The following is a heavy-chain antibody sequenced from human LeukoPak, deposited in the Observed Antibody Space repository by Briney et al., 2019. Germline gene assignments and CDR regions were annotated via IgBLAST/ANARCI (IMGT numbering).Heavy chain of an antibody. Sequence: GGSLRLSCAASGFTFSSYSMNWVRQAPGKGLEWVSSISSSSSYIYYADSVKGRFTISRDNAKNSLYLQMNSLRAEDTAVYYCARGGGSGSYMYYFDYWGQGTLVTVSS. D-gene: IGHD3-10*01. J-gene: IGHJ4*02. CDR2: ISSSSSYI. V-gene: IGHV3-21*01. CDR3: ARGGGSGSYMYYFDY. CDR1: GFTFSSYS.